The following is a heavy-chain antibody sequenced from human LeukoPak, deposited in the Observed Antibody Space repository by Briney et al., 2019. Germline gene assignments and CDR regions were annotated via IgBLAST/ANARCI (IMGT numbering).Heavy chain of an antibody. V-gene: IGHV3-33*01. CDR1: GFTFSSYG. J-gene: IGHJ4*02. CDR2: IWYDGSNK. Sequence: GRSLRLSCAASGFTFSSYGMHWVRQAPGKGLEWVAVIWYDGSNKYYADSVKGRLTISGDNSKNTLYLQMNSLRAEDTAVYYCAREMVGGSYFDYWGQGTLVTVSS. D-gene: IGHD1-26*01. CDR3: AREMVGGSYFDY.